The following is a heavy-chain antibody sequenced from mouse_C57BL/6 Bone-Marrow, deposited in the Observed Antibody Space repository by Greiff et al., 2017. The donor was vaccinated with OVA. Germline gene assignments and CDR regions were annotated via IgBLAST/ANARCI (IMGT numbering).Heavy chain of an antibody. CDR1: GYAFTNYL. J-gene: IGHJ1*03. V-gene: IGHV1-54*01. Sequence: QVQLQQSGAELVRPGTSVKVSCKASGYAFTNYLIEWVKQRPGQGLEWIGVINPGSGGTNYNEKFKGKATLTADKSSSTAYMQLSSLTSEDSAVYVCARRGYDYDGGYFDVWGTGTTVTVSS. CDR2: INPGSGGT. CDR3: ARRGYDYDGGYFDV. D-gene: IGHD2-4*01.